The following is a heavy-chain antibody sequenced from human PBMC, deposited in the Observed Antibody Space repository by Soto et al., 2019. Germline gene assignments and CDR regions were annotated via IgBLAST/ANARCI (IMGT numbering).Heavy chain of an antibody. CDR3: ARGGGWTFDY. J-gene: IGHJ4*02. D-gene: IGHD2-15*01. Sequence: QLQLQESGSGLVKPSQTLSLTCAVSGGSISNGGYSWSWIRQPPGKGLEWIGYIYHSGSTYYNPALKGRVTISVDRSKNQCSLKLSSVTAADTAVYYCARGGGWTFDYWGQGTLVTVSS. CDR2: IYHSGST. CDR1: GGSISNGGYS. V-gene: IGHV4-30-2*01.